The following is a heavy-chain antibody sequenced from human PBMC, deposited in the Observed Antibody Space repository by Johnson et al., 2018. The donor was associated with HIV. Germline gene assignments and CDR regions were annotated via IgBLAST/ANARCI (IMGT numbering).Heavy chain of an antibody. J-gene: IGHJ3*02. Sequence: QVLLLESGGGVVQPGRSLRLSCAASGFTFSSYTMHWVRQAPGKGLEWVAVISYDGSNKYYADSVKGRFTISRDNSKNTLYLQMNSLRAEDTAVYYCARERTYLDTAMVDAFDIWGQGTMVTVSS. CDR3: ARERTYLDTAMVDAFDI. CDR2: ISYDGSNK. CDR1: GFTFSSYT. V-gene: IGHV3-30-3*01. D-gene: IGHD5-18*01.